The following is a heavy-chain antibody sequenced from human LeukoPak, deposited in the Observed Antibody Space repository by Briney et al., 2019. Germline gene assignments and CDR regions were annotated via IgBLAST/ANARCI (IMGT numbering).Heavy chain of an antibody. V-gene: IGHV3-23*01. CDR3: AKPERGVAAPLY. CDR2: ISGSGGGT. J-gene: IGHJ4*02. D-gene: IGHD6-19*01. CDR1: GFAFSSNA. Sequence: GGSLRLSCAASGFAFSSNAKSWVRQAPGKGLEWVSAISGSGGGTYYADSVKGRFTISRDMSKNTLHLQMNSLRAEDTAVYYCAKPERGVAAPLYWGQGTLVTVSS.